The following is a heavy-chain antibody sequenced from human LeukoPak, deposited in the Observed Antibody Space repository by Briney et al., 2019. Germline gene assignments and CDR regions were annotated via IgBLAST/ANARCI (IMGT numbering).Heavy chain of an antibody. CDR3: ARHYAPYSSGWYRVDAFGI. D-gene: IGHD6-19*01. V-gene: IGHV4-59*01. Sequence: SETLSLTCSVSSGSISGYYWNWIRQPPGKGLEWIGQIFYSGSTTYNPSLKSPVTISVDTSKNQFSLKVRSVTAADTAVYYCARHYAPYSSGWYRVDAFGIWGQGTMVTVSS. CDR2: IFYSGST. CDR1: SGSISGYY. J-gene: IGHJ3*02.